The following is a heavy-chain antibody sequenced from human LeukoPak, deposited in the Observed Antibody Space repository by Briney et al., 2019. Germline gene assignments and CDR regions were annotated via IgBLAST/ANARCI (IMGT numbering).Heavy chain of an antibody. CDR2: IYSGGST. CDR3: ARPRRDGYNDAFDI. J-gene: IGHJ3*02. CDR1: GFTVSSNY. D-gene: IGHD5-24*01. V-gene: IGHV3-53*01. Sequence: GGSLRLSCAVSGFTVSSNYMSWVRQAPGKGLEWVSVIYSGGSTYYADSVKGRFTISRDNSKNTLYLQMNSLRAEDTAVYYCARPRRDGYNDAFDIWGQGTMVTVSS.